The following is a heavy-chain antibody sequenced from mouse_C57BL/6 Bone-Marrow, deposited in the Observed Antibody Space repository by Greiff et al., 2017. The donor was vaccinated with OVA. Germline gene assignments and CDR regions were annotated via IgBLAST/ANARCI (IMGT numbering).Heavy chain of an antibody. CDR3: ARSGYDYVPFAY. D-gene: IGHD2-4*01. V-gene: IGHV1-61*01. CDR1: GYTFTSYG. J-gene: IGHJ3*01. Sequence: QVQLQQSGAELVRPGSSVKLSCKASGYTFTSYGMDWVKQTPGQGLEWIGNIYPSDGETHYNQKFKGKATLTVDKSSSTAYMQLSSLTSEDSAVYYCARSGYDYVPFAYWGQGTLVTVSA. CDR2: IYPSDGET.